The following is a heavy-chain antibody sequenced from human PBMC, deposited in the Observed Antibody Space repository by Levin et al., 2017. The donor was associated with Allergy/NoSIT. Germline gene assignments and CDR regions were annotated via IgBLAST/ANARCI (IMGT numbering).Heavy chain of an antibody. Sequence: SGPTLVKPTQTLTLTCTLSGLSVSTRGVGVNWIRQPPGKALEWLALVFWNDEERYSPSPKSTFTISKDTSKNQVVFTMTNVDPTDTATYYCAVSRKDYSGLNPTDEAFDIWGQGTMVTVSS. CDR1: GLSVSTRGVG. J-gene: IGHJ3*02. CDR2: VFWNDEE. D-gene: IGHD2-15*01. CDR3: AVSRKDYSGLNPTDEAFDI. V-gene: IGHV2-5*01.